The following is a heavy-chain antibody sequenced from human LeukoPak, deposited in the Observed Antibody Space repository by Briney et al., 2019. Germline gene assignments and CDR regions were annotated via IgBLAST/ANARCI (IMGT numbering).Heavy chain of an antibody. D-gene: IGHD3-10*01. J-gene: IGHJ6*02. V-gene: IGHV3-23*01. CDR3: AKDTSGRSLLWFGELWDYYYYDMDV. Sequence: PGGSLRLSCAASGFTFSSYAMSWVRQAPGKGLEWVSAISGSGGSTYYADSVKGRFTISRDNSKNTLYLQMNSLRAEDTAVYYCAKDTSGRSLLWFGELWDYYYYDMDVWGQGTTVTVSS. CDR2: ISGSGGST. CDR1: GFTFSSYA.